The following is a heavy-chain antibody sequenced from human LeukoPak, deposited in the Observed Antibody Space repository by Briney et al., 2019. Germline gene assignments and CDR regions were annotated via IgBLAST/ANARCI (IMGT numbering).Heavy chain of an antibody. V-gene: IGHV1-69*13. CDR2: IIPIFGTA. CDR1: GGTFSSYA. CDR3: ARDLWGGSGSYHVFDY. D-gene: IGHD1-26*01. Sequence: ASVKVSCKASGGTFSSYAISWVRQAPGQGLEWVGGIIPIFGTANYAQKFQGRVTITADESTSTAYMELSSLRSEDTAVYYCARDLWGGSGSYHVFDYWGQGTLVTVSS. J-gene: IGHJ4*02.